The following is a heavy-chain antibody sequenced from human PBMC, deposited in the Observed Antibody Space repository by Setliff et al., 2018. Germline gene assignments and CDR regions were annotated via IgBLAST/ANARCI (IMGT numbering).Heavy chain of an antibody. D-gene: IGHD3-22*01. V-gene: IGHV5-51*01. CDR1: GYSFTTYW. CDR2: IYPGDSHT. J-gene: IGHJ4*02. CDR3: ARYDSSGYSENYYFDY. Sequence: GESLKISCKVSGYSFTTYWIGWVRQMPGKGLEWMGIIYPGDSHTRYSPSFQGQVTMSADKSINTAYLQWSNLKASDTAIYYCARYDSSGYSENYYFDYWGQGTLVTVLL.